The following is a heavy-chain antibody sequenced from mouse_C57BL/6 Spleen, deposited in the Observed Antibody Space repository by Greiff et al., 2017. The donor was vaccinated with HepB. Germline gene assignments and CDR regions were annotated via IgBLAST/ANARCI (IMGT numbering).Heavy chain of an antibody. CDR1: GYSFTNYL. V-gene: IGHV1-54*01. D-gene: IGHD2-4*01. CDR3: ERRGLRGFAY. CDR2: INPGSGGT. J-gene: IGHJ3*01. Sequence: QVQLQQSGAELVRPGTSVKVSCKASGYSFTNYLIEWVKQRPGQGLEWIGVINPGSGGTNYNEKFKGKATLTADKSSSTAYMQLSSLTSEDSAVYFCERRGLRGFAYWGQGTLVTVSA.